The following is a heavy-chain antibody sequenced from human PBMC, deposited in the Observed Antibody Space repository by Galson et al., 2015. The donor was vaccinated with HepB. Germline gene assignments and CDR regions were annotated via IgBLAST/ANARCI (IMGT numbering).Heavy chain of an antibody. V-gene: IGHV1-69*13. CDR3: ARVTYYYDSSGYYPEYYFDY. CDR1: GSTFTGYY. J-gene: IGHJ4*02. CDR2: IIPIFGTA. Sequence: SVKVSCKASGSTFTGYYMHWVRQAPGQGLEWMGWIIPIFGTANYAQKFQGRVTITADESTSTAYMELSSLRSEDTAVYYCARVTYYYDSSGYYPEYYFDYWGQGTLVTVSS. D-gene: IGHD3-22*01.